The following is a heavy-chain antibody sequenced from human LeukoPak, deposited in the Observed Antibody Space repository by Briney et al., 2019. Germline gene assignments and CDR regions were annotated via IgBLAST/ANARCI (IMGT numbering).Heavy chain of an antibody. J-gene: IGHJ4*02. CDR1: GYPFTGYY. CDR2: INPDNGGA. Sequence: SVTLSCKASGYPFTGYYIHWVPLAPAQGLEWLGGINPDNGGAKYAEKFQGRDTMTRDRSISTAYMEVTALTSDDTAVFYCARDLRGLGDYFDFWGQGTLVTVSS. V-gene: IGHV1-2*02. D-gene: IGHD1-26*01. CDR3: ARDLRGLGDYFDF.